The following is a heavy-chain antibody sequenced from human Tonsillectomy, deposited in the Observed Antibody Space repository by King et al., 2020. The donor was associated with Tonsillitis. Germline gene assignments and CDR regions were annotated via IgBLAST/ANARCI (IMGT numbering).Heavy chain of an antibody. CDR3: ARAQEDYFFDY. D-gene: IGHD3/OR15-3a*01. CDR1: GFTFSSYW. CDR2: INNDGGGT. Sequence: VQLVESGGGLVQPGGSLRLSCAASGFTFSSYWMHWVRQAPGKGPVWVSRINNDGGGTSYADSVKGRFTISRDNAKTTVYLQVNSLRAEDTAVYYCARAQEDYFFDYWGQGTLVTVSS. J-gene: IGHJ4*02. V-gene: IGHV3-74*01.